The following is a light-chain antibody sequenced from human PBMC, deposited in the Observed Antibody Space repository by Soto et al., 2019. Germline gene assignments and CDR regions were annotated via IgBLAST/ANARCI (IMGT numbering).Light chain of an antibody. CDR2: DAS. CDR1: QRVSSN. CDR3: LHYNKWPRWT. Sequence: EIMMTQSPAILSVSSEERAALSCRVSQRVSSNLAWYQQKPGQAPRVLICDASSMATGIPARFSGSGSGTEFTLTISSLQSEDFAVYYCLHYNKWPRWTFGQGTKVDIK. V-gene: IGKV3-15*01. J-gene: IGKJ1*01.